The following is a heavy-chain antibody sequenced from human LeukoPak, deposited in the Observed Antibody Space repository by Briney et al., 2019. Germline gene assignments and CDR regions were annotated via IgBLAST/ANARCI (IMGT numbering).Heavy chain of an antibody. V-gene: IGHV4-39*01. CDR2: VYYNGFT. J-gene: IGHJ4*02. CDR3: ARGPTVTTGRFDY. D-gene: IGHD4-11*01. CDR1: GGSISSTNYY. Sequence: SETLSLTCTVSGGSISSTNYYWGWVRQPPGKGLEWIGNVYYNGFTYYSPSLKSRVTISVDTSKNQFSLKLSSVTAADTAVYYCARGPTVTTGRFDYWGQGTLVTVSS.